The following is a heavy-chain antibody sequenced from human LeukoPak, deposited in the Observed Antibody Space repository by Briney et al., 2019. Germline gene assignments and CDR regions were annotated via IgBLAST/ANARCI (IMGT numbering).Heavy chain of an antibody. Sequence: SETLSLTCAVYGGSFSGYYWSWIRQPPGKGLEWIGEINHSGSTNYNPSLKSRVTISVDASKNQFSLKLSSVTAADTAVYYCARVTGTNSFDYWGQGTLVTVSS. CDR3: ARVTGTNSFDY. V-gene: IGHV4-34*01. J-gene: IGHJ4*02. CDR2: INHSGST. D-gene: IGHD3-9*01. CDR1: GGSFSGYY.